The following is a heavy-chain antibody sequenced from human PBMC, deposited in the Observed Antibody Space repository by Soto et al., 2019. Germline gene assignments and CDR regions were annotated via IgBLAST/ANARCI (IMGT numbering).Heavy chain of an antibody. CDR1: GFSLSTSGVG. CDR3: ARRIRILPPLLPTHYYFHF. CDR2: IYWDDDK. V-gene: IGHV2-5*02. D-gene: IGHD2-21*01. Sequence: QITLNESGPTLVKPTQTLTLTCTFSGFSLSTSGVGVGWIRQPPGKALEWLALIYWDDDKRYSPPLKSRLTITQHSSHHPVLLTLPNIYPVDTPIYYCARRIRILPPLLPTHYYFHFSCHGTLLTFSS. J-gene: IGHJ4*01.